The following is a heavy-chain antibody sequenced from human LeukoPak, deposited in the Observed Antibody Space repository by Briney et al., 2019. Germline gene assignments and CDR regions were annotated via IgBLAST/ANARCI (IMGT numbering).Heavy chain of an antibody. V-gene: IGHV3-23*01. CDR2: ISAFGDTT. D-gene: IGHD1-1*01. J-gene: IGHJ4*02. CDR3: AKDKTVGGAGTTMADY. CDR1: GFRFRNYV. Sequence: GGSLRLSCEASGFRFRNYVMTWVRQPPGKGLEWVSAISAFGDTTYYADSVKGRFNISRDNSKDTLYLEMSSLRVDDTAVYYCAKDKTVGGAGTTMADYWGQGTLVTVS.